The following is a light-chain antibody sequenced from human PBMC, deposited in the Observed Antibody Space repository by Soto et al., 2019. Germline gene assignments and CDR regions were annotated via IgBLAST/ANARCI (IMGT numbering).Light chain of an antibody. V-gene: IGLV2-23*02. CDR1: SSDVGSYNL. J-gene: IGLJ2*01. Sequence: QSALTQPASVSGSPGQSITISCTGTSSDVGSYNLVSWYQQHPGKSPKLMIYEVSKRPAGVSNRFSGSKSGNTASLTISGLQAEEEADYYCCSYAGSSTHVVFGGGTKLT. CDR3: CSYAGSSTHVV. CDR2: EVS.